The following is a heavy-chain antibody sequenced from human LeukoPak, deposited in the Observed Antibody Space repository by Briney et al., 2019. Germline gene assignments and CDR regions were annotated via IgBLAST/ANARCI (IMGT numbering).Heavy chain of an antibody. J-gene: IGHJ5*02. CDR3: ARDGNWNYHPFDP. V-gene: IGHV1-2*02. CDR1: GYTFTCYY. Sequence: ASVKVSCKASGYTFTCYYMHWVRQAPGQGLEWMGWINPNSGGTNYAQKFQGRVTMTRDTSISTAYMELSRLRSDDTAVYYCARDGNWNYHPFDPWGQGTLVTVSS. CDR2: INPNSGGT. D-gene: IGHD1-7*01.